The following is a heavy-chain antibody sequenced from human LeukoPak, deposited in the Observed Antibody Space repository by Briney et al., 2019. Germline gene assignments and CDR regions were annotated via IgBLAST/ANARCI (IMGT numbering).Heavy chain of an antibody. CDR1: GFTFSDYY. J-gene: IGHJ6*03. V-gene: IGHV3-33*06. CDR3: AKDRDSGNDESYYYYMDV. Sequence: GGSLRLSCAASGFTFSDYYMSWVRQAPGKGLEWVAVIWYDGSNKYYAESVKGRFTISRDNSKNTLYLQMSSLRAEDTAVYYCAKDRDSGNDESYYYYMDVWGNGTTVAVSS. CDR2: IWYDGSNK. D-gene: IGHD6-19*01.